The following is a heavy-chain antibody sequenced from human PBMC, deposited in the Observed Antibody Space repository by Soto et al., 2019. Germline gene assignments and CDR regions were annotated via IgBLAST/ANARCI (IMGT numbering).Heavy chain of an antibody. D-gene: IGHD3-22*01. J-gene: IGHJ3*02. CDR3: ARPSYYYDSSGYPHDPDAFAI. Sequence: PGESLKISCKGSGYSFTSYWISWVRQMPGKGLEWMGRIDPSDSYTNYSPSFQGHVTISADKSISTAYLQWSSLKAPDTAMYYCARPSYYYDSSGYPHDPDAFAIWGQGTMVTVSS. CDR1: GYSFTSYW. V-gene: IGHV5-10-1*01. CDR2: IDPSDSYT.